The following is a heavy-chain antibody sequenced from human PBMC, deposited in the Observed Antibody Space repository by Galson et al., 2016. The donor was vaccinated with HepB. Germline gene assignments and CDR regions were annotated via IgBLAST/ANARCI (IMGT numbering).Heavy chain of an antibody. CDR3: ARKQSLKAFNL. D-gene: IGHD6-19*01. CDR1: GASVSIYY. J-gene: IGHJ3*01. CDR2: VYRGST. Sequence: ETLSLPCSVSGASVSIYYWSWIRQPPGKGLEWIGYVYRGSTEYNPSLKSRVTISADLSKNLFSLNLTSVTAAATAVYFCARKQSLKAFNLWGQGTTVTVSS. V-gene: IGHV4-59*02.